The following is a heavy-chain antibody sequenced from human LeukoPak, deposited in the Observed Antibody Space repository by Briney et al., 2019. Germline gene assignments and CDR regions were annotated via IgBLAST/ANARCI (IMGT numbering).Heavy chain of an antibody. CDR1: GGSISSGSYY. J-gene: IGHJ6*03. V-gene: IGHV4-61*09. Sequence: SETLSLTCTVSGGSISSGSYYWSWIRQPAGKGLEWIGHIYTSGSTSYNPSLQSRVTISVDTSNHEFSLKLTSVTAADTAVYYCARDLGYGYYFYYYLDVWGKGTTVTVSS. D-gene: IGHD5-18*01. CDR2: IYTSGST. CDR3: ARDLGYGYYFYYYLDV.